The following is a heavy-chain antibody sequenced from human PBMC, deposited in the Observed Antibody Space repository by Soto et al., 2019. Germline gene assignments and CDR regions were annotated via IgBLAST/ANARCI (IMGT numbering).Heavy chain of an antibody. D-gene: IGHD6-6*01. Sequence: GGSLRLSCAASGFTFDDYAMHWVRQAPGKGLEWVSGISWNSGSIGYADSVKGRFTISRDNAKNSLYLQMNSLRAEDTALYYCAKDIIEGSSSSQAYYYYMDVWGKGTTVTVSS. CDR2: ISWNSGSI. V-gene: IGHV3-9*01. CDR1: GFTFDDYA. J-gene: IGHJ6*03. CDR3: AKDIIEGSSSSQAYYYYMDV.